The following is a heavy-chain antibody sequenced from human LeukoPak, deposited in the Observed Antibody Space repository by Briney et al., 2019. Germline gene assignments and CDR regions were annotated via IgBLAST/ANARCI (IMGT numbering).Heavy chain of an antibody. V-gene: IGHV3-7*01. CDR2: IKQDGSEK. D-gene: IGHD5-18*01. J-gene: IGHJ4*02. CDR1: GFTINNYW. Sequence: PGGSLRLSCAASGFTINNYWMSWVRQAPGKGLEWVANIKQDGSEKYYVDSVKGRFTISRDNAKNSVYLQMNSLRAEDTAVHYCARENTAVPGGDCWGQGTLVTVSS. CDR3: ARENTAVPGGDC.